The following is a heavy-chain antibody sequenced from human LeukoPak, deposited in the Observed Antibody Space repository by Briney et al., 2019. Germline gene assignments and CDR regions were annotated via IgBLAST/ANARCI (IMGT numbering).Heavy chain of an antibody. D-gene: IGHD2-2*01. CDR2: IIPIFGTA. CDR1: GGTFSSYA. Sequence: SVKVSCKASGGTFSSYAISWVRQAPGQGLEWMVGIIPIFGTANYAQKFQGRVTITADESTSTAYMELSSLRSEDTAVYYCARKGSMLITKAALDYWGQGTLVTVSS. J-gene: IGHJ4*02. V-gene: IGHV1-69*13. CDR3: ARKGSMLITKAALDY.